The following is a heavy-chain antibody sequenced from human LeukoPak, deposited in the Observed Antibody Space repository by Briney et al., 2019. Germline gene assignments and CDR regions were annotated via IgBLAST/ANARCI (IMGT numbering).Heavy chain of an antibody. CDR2: IYTSGST. J-gene: IGHJ4*02. V-gene: IGHV4-4*07. D-gene: IGHD2-8*02. CDR1: GGSIRSYY. CDR3: ARGERPGPDY. Sequence: PSETLSLTCTVSGGSIRSYYWSWIRQPAGKGLEWIGRIYTSGSTNYNPSLNNRVTISLDTSKNQFSLKVTSVTAADTAVYYCARGERPGPDYWGPGILVTVSS.